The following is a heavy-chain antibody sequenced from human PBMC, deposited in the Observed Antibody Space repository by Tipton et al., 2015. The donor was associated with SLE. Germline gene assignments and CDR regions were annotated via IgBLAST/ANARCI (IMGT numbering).Heavy chain of an antibody. CDR1: GFTFGNYA. V-gene: IGHV3-23*03. CDR2: IIYSSGNT. Sequence: SLRLSCAASGFTFGNYAMSWVRQAPGKGLEWVSIIYSSGNTYDADSVKGRFITSRENSKNTLYLQLNSLRAEDAAVYYCAKDMVATILGPFDYWGQGTLVTVSS. J-gene: IGHJ4*02. D-gene: IGHD5-12*01. CDR3: AKDMVATILGPFDY.